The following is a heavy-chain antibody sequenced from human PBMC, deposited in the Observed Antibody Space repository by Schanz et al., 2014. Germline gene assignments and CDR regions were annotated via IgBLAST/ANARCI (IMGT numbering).Heavy chain of an antibody. CDR2: ISAYNGNT. D-gene: IGHD6-19*01. J-gene: IGHJ4*02. CDR3: ARGGYSSGWYDRDIAHFDY. V-gene: IGHV1-18*01. CDR1: GYTFTSYG. Sequence: QEQLVQSGAEVRKPGASVKVSCKASGYTFTSYGISWVRQAPGQGLEWMGWISAYNGNTNYAQKLQGRVTMTTDTSTSTAYMELRSLRSDDTAVYYCARGGYSSGWYDRDIAHFDYWGQGSLVTVSS.